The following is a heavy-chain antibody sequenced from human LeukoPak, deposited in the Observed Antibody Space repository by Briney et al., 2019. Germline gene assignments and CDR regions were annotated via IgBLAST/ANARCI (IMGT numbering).Heavy chain of an antibody. CDR2: INRDGSTT. J-gene: IGHJ4*02. CDR1: GFTFSSNW. CDR3: AMDAAVKDS. D-gene: IGHD4-17*01. Sequence: GGSLRLSCAASGFTFSSNWTHWVRQAPGKGLVWVSHINRDGSTTYYADSVKGRFTISRDNAKNTLYLQMNSLRAEDTAVYYCAMDAAVKDSWGQGTLVTVSS. V-gene: IGHV3-74*01.